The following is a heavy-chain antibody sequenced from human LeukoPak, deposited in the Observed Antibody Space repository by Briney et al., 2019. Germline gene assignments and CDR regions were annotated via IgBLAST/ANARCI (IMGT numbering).Heavy chain of an antibody. Sequence: PGGSLRLSCAASGFTFSSYSMNWVRQAPGKGLEWVSSISSSSSYIYYADSVKGRFTISRDNAKNSLYLQMNSLRAEDTAVYYCARATSLGRDYGDSGWYFDLWGRGTLVTVSS. J-gene: IGHJ2*01. CDR3: ARATSLGRDYGDSGWYFDL. V-gene: IGHV3-21*01. CDR1: GFTFSSYS. CDR2: ISSSSSYI. D-gene: IGHD4-17*01.